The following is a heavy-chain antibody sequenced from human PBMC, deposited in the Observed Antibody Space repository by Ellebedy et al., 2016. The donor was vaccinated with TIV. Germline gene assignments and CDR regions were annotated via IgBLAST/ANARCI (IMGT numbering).Heavy chain of an antibody. V-gene: IGHV4-39*01. CDR1: GASFSSRSYY. CDR3: ARQVWAGYSGYGIYYFDY. Sequence: MPSETLSLTCTVSGASFSSRSYYWGWIRQPPGKGLEWIGNIYYRGSTYYSPSLKSRVTISVDTSKNQFSLKLSSVTAADTAVYYCARQVWAGYSGYGIYYFDYWGQGILVTVSS. D-gene: IGHD5-12*01. J-gene: IGHJ4*02. CDR2: IYYRGST.